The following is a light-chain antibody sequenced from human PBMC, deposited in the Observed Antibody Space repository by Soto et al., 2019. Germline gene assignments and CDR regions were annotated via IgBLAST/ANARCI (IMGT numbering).Light chain of an antibody. J-gene: IGKJ5*01. V-gene: IGKV1-12*01. CDR2: AAS. CDR1: QGISSW. Sequence: DIQMTQSTSSVSASVGDIVTITCLASQGISSWLAWYQQKPGKAPKLLIYAASSLQSGVPSRFSGSASGTDFTLSISNLQPEDFATYYCQQSFRPHITFGQGTRLEIK. CDR3: QQSFRPHIT.